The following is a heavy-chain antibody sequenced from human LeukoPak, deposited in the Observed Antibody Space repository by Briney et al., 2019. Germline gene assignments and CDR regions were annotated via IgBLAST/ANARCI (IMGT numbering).Heavy chain of an antibody. CDR2: IYYSGST. V-gene: IGHV4-59*01. CDR1: GGSISSYY. CDR3: ARYPRAFDI. Sequence: SETLSLTCTVSGGSISSYYWSWIRQPPGKGLEWIGYIYYSGSTNYNPSLKSRVAISVDTSKNQFSLKLSSVTAADTAVYYCARYPRAFDIWGQGTMVTVSS. J-gene: IGHJ3*02.